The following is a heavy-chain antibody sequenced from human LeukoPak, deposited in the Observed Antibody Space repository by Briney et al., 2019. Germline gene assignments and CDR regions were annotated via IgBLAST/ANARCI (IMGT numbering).Heavy chain of an antibody. J-gene: IGHJ4*02. Sequence: PGGSLRLSCSASGFTFSNYWMNWVRQSPGKGLEWVAIIKHDGSDKYCVDSVKGRFTISRDNAKNSLYLQMSSLRAEDTAVYYCARGGHRQKEFWGQGTLVTVSS. CDR2: IKHDGSDK. D-gene: IGHD3-10*01. CDR1: GFTFSNYW. V-gene: IGHV3-7*01. CDR3: ARGGHRQKEF.